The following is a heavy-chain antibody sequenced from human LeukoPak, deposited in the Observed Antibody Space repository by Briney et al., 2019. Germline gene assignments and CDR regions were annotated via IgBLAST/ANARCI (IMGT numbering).Heavy chain of an antibody. Sequence: PSETLSLTCAVSGGSFSGYYWSWIRQPPGKGLEWIGEINHSGSTNYNPSLMSRVTISVDTSKNQFSLKLSSVTAADTAVYYCARVNSSSWYTWFDPWGQGTLVTVSS. V-gene: IGHV4-34*01. CDR3: ARVNSSSWYTWFDP. D-gene: IGHD6-13*01. J-gene: IGHJ5*02. CDR1: GGSFSGYY. CDR2: INHSGST.